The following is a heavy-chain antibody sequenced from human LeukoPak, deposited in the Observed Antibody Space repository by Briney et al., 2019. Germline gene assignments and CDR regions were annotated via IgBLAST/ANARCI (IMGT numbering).Heavy chain of an antibody. CDR3: ARGAYCTNGVCYPSAEYFQH. D-gene: IGHD2-8*01. CDR2: ISAYNSNT. J-gene: IGHJ1*01. V-gene: IGHV1-18*01. Sequence: ASVKVSCKASGYTFTSYGISWVRQAPGQGLEWMGWISAYNSNTNYAQKLQGRVTMTTDTSTSTAYMELRSLRSDDTAVYYCARGAYCTNGVCYPSAEYFQHWGQGTLVTVSS. CDR1: GYTFTSYG.